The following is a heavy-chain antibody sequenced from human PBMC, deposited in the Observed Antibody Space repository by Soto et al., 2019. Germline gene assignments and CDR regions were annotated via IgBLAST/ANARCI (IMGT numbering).Heavy chain of an antibody. Sequence: GETLRLTCAASGFTIDDYAMHLVRQAPGKGLEWVSGISWNSGSIGYADSVKGRFTISRDNAKNSLYLQMNSLRAEDTALYYCAKDISGMVRGVNRFDYWGQGT. CDR2: ISWNSGSI. V-gene: IGHV3-9*01. J-gene: IGHJ4*02. CDR1: GFTIDDYA. D-gene: IGHD3-10*01. CDR3: AKDISGMVRGVNRFDY.